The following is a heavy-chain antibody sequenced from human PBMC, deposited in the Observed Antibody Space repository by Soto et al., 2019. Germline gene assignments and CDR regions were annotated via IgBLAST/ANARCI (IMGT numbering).Heavy chain of an antibody. CDR3: ASLRSSSFPGWFDP. D-gene: IGHD6-6*01. CDR2: IYYSGST. CDR1: GGSISSYY. Sequence: SETLSLTCTVSGGSISSYYWSWIRQPPGKGLEWIGYIYYSGSTNYNPSLKSRVTISVDTSKNQFSLKLSSVTAADTAVYYCASLRSSSFPGWFDPWGQGTLVTVSS. J-gene: IGHJ5*02. V-gene: IGHV4-59*01.